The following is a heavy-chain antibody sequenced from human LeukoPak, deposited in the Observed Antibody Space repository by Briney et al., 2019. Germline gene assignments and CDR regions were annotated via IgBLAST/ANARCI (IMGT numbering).Heavy chain of an antibody. Sequence: SVKVSCKASGGTFSSYAISWVRQAPGQGLEWMGGIIPIFGTANYAQKFQGRVTITADESTSTAYMELSSLRSEDTAVYYCAGTYSGSYRYYYYYYMDVWGKGTTVTVSS. J-gene: IGHJ6*03. CDR1: GGTFSSYA. V-gene: IGHV1-69*13. CDR3: AGTYSGSYRYYYYYYMDV. D-gene: IGHD1-26*01. CDR2: IIPIFGTA.